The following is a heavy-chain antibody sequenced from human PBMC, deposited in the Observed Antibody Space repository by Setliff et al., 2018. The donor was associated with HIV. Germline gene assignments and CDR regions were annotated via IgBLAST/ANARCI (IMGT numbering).Heavy chain of an antibody. J-gene: IGHJ6*02. D-gene: IGHD3-3*01. CDR1: GGSISSSSYY. CDR3: ARIFGDQGYYYGTDV. CDR2: IYYSGST. V-gene: IGHV4-39*07. Sequence: SETLSLTCTVSGGSISSSSYYWGWIRQPPGKGLEWIGSIYYSGSTYYSPSLKSRVTISVDTSKNQFSLKLSSVIAADTAVYYCARIFGDQGYYYGTDVWGQGTTVTVSS.